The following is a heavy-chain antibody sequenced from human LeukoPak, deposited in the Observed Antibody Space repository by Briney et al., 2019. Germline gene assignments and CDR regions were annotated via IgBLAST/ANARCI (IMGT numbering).Heavy chain of an antibody. J-gene: IGHJ3*02. V-gene: IGHV4-31*03. CDR1: GGSISSGGYY. Sequence: PSETLSLTCTVSGGSISSGGYYWSWIRQHPGKGLEWIGYIYYSGSTYYNPSLKSRVTISVDTSKNQLSLKLSSVTAADTAVYYCERDCGQDAFDIWGQGTMVTVSS. D-gene: IGHD2-21*01. CDR3: ERDCGQDAFDI. CDR2: IYYSGST.